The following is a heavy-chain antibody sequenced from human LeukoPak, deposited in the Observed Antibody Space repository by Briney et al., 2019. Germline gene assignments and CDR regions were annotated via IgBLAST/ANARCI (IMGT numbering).Heavy chain of an antibody. Sequence: GGSLRLSCAASGFTFSSYAMSWVRQAPGKGLEWVSAISGSGGSTYYADSVKGRFTISRDNAKNSLYLQMNSLRAEDTAVYYCARGEWELLYYFDYWGQGTLVTVSS. CDR1: GFTFSSYA. J-gene: IGHJ4*02. CDR3: ARGEWELLYYFDY. CDR2: ISGSGGST. V-gene: IGHV3-23*01. D-gene: IGHD1-26*01.